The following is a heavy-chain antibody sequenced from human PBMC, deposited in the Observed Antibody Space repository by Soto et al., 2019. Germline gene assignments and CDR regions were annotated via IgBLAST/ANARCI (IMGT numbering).Heavy chain of an antibody. CDR1: GFTFSNYA. J-gene: IGHJ4*02. CDR3: AKAYFVWSSEQPYYFDY. D-gene: IGHD3-16*01. V-gene: IGHV3-23*01. CDR2: ISGSGGRS. Sequence: EVQLLDSGGGLVQPGGSLRLSCAASGFTFSNYAMTWVRQGPGKGLEWVSGISGSGGRSYYADSVKGRFTISRDNSKSTLYLHMNSLRAEAPAVYYCAKAYFVWSSEQPYYFDYWGQGTLVTVSS.